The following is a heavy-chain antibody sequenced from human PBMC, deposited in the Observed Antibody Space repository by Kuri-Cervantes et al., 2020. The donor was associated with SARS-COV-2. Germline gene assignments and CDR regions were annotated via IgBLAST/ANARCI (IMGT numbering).Heavy chain of an antibody. CDR1: GFTFSSYA. CDR3: ARDWDDYGDYGFDY. V-gene: IGHV3-30-3*01. J-gene: IGHJ4*02. Sequence: GESLKISCVASGFTFSSYAMHWVRQAPGKGLEWVAVISYDGSNKYYADSVKGRFTISRDNSKNTLYLQMNSLRAEDTAVYYCARDWDDYGDYGFDYWGQGTLVTVSS. CDR2: ISYDGSNK. D-gene: IGHD4-17*01.